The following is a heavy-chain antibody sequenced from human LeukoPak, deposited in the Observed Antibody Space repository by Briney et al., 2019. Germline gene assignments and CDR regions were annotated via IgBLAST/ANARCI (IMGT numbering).Heavy chain of an antibody. V-gene: IGHV3-48*02. D-gene: IGHD3-9*01. CDR2: INHNGETI. Sequence: GGSLTLSCAASGVPFSSYVMSWVRQPPGKGLEWVSYINHNGETIYYPDFVKGRFTISRDNAKNSLYLQMNSLRDEDTAVYYCARDNDWAFDYWGQGTLVTVSS. CDR3: ARDNDWAFDY. CDR1: GVPFSSYV. J-gene: IGHJ4*02.